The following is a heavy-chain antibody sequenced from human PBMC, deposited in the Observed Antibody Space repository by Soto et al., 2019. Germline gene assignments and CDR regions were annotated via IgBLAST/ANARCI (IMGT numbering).Heavy chain of an antibody. Sequence: QLQLQESGPGLVKPSETLSLTCTVSGGSISSSSYYWGWVRQPPGKGLEWNGDVYYSGGTYYNPSLKGRVTLSVDTSKNQMSLKLSSVTAADTAVYYCARRTIVPTTRVDYWGQGTLVTVSS. D-gene: IGHD5-12*01. CDR3: ARRTIVPTTRVDY. CDR2: VYYSGGT. CDR1: GGSISSSSYY. J-gene: IGHJ4*02. V-gene: IGHV4-39*01.